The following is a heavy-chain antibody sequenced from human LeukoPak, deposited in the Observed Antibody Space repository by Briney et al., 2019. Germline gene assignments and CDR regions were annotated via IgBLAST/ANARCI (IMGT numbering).Heavy chain of an antibody. J-gene: IGHJ4*02. CDR2: IWYDGSNK. CDR3: ARDQENSSPFDY. D-gene: IGHD6-19*01. CDR1: GFTFSNYG. Sequence: GGSLRLSCAASGFTFSNYGMHWVRQAPGKGLEWVAVIWYDGSNKYYADSVKGRFTISRDNSKNTLYLQMNSLRAEDTAVYYCARDQENSSPFDYWGQGTLVTVSS. V-gene: IGHV3-33*01.